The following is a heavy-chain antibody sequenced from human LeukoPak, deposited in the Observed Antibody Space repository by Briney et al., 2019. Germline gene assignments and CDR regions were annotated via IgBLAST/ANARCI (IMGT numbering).Heavy chain of an antibody. CDR1: GGSISSYY. Sequence: SETLSLTCTVSGGSISSYYWSWIRQPPGKGLEWVGYIYYSGSTYYNPSLKSRVTISVDTSKNQFSLKLSSVTAADTAVYYCASGEELLWFGELRTFDYWGQGTLVTVSS. J-gene: IGHJ4*02. V-gene: IGHV4-59*12. CDR2: IYYSGST. D-gene: IGHD3-10*01. CDR3: ASGEELLWFGELRTFDY.